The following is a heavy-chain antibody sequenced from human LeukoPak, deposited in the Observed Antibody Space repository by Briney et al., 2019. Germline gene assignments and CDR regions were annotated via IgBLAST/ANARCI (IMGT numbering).Heavy chain of an antibody. Sequence: GGSLRLSCAASGFTFSSYWMSWVRQAPGKGLEWVANIKQDGSEKYYVDSVKGRFTISRDNAKNSLYLQMNSLRAEDTAVYYCARGLRNYDLWFDPWGQGTLVTVSS. V-gene: IGHV3-7*01. CDR3: ARGLRNYDLWFDP. D-gene: IGHD3-3*01. J-gene: IGHJ5*02. CDR2: IKQDGSEK. CDR1: GFTFSSYW.